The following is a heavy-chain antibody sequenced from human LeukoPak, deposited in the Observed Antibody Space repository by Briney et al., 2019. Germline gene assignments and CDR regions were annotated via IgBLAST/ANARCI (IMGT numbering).Heavy chain of an antibody. CDR1: GFTFSTYW. CDR2: INPDGSRR. V-gene: IGHV3-74*01. D-gene: IGHD2-15*01. CDR3: ARDLRGTRDY. J-gene: IGHJ4*02. Sequence: GGSLRLSCAASGFTFSTYWVHWVRQAPGKGLVWVSRINPDGSRRDYADSVKGRFTISRDNARNTLYLQMNSLRAEDTAVYFCARDLRGTRDYWGQGTLVTVSS.